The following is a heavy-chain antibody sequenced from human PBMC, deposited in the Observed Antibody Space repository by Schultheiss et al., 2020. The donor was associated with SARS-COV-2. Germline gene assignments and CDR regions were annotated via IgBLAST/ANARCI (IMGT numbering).Heavy chain of an antibody. Sequence: KISCAASGFTFSSYAISWVRQAPGQGLEWMGGIIPIFGTANYAQKFQGRVTITADESTSTAYMELSSLRSEDTAVYYCARGYYDSSGYSIPYWGQGTLVTVSS. CDR2: IIPIFGTA. J-gene: IGHJ4*02. V-gene: IGHV1-69*01. CDR1: GFTFSSYA. CDR3: ARGYYDSSGYSIPY. D-gene: IGHD3-22*01.